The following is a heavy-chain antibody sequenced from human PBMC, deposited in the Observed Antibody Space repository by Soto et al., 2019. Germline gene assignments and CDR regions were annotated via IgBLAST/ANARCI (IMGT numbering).Heavy chain of an antibody. CDR2: INHSGST. CDR3: ARVLSNNDYYYYYMDV. D-gene: IGHD1-20*01. V-gene: IGHV4-34*01. Sequence: PSETLSLTCAVYGGSFSGYYWSWIRQPPGKGLEWIGEINHSGSTNYNPSLKSRVTISVDTSKNQFSLKLSSVTAADTAVYYCARVLSNNDYYYYYMDVWGKGTTVTVSS. CDR1: GGSFSGYY. J-gene: IGHJ6*03.